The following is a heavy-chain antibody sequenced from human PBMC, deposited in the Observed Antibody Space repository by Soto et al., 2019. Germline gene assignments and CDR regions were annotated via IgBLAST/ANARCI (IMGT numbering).Heavy chain of an antibody. CDR2: IESGQGNK. D-gene: IGHD3-10*01. J-gene: IGHJ4*02. CDR3: ARDSYYGSGNHYIFDY. V-gene: IGHV3-30*03. Sequence: QVQLEESGGGVVQPGRSLRLSCAASGFTFSSHGMHWVRQAPGKGLEWVAVIESGQGNKYYADSVRGRFTISRDDYRNKLYLQMSSLTAEDTAMYYCARDSYYGSGNHYIFDYWGLGTLVAVSS. CDR1: GFTFSSHG.